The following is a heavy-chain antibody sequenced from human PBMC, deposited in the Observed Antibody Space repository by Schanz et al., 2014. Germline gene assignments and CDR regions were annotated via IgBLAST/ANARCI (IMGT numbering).Heavy chain of an antibody. CDR1: GYTFAMYD. D-gene: IGHD2-15*01. CDR3: ARGGVVVVTAALNWFDP. V-gene: IGHV1-46*01. J-gene: IGHJ5*02. CDR2: INPSGGST. Sequence: QVQLVQSGSELKKPGASVKVSCKASGYTFAMYDMNWVRQAPGQGLEWMGWINPSGGSTIYAQKFQGRVTMTRDTSTSTVYMELSSLRSEDTAVYYCARGGVVVVTAALNWFDPWGQGTLVTVSS.